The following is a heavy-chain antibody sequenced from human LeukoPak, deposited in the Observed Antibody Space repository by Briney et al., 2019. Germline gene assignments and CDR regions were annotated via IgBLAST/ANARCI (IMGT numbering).Heavy chain of an antibody. D-gene: IGHD3-10*01. CDR2: IVVGSGNT. CDR3: AALWDTRGGYFDY. J-gene: IGHJ4*02. V-gene: IGHV1-58*02. Sequence: VKVSCKASGFTFTSSAMQWVRQARGQRLEWIGWIVVGSGNTNYAQKFQERVTITRDMSTSTAYMELSSLRSEDTAVYYCAALWDTRGGYFDYWGQGTLVTVSS. CDR1: GFTFTSSA.